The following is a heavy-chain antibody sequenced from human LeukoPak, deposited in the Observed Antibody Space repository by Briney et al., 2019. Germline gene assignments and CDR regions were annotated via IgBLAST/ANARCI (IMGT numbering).Heavy chain of an antibody. D-gene: IGHD5-18*01. J-gene: IGHJ4*02. V-gene: IGHV1-24*01. CDR1: GYTLTELS. CDR3: ATRGYSYGYPDY. CDR2: FDPEDGET. Sequence: ASVKVSCKVSGYTLTELSMHWVRQAPGKGLEGMGGFDPEDGETIYAQKFQGRVTMTEDTSTDTAYMELSSLRSEDTAVYYCATRGYSYGYPDYWGQGTLVTVSS.